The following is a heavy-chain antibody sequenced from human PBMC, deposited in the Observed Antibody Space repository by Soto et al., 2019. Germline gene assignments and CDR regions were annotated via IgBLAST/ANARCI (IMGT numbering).Heavy chain of an antibody. V-gene: IGHV4-61*01. CDR3: ARGSSIAGLYYGMDV. D-gene: IGHD6-6*01. CDR1: GGSFSSSYY. Sequence: PSETLSLTCTVFGGSFSSSYYWSWIRQPPGKGLEWIGYIYYSGSTNHNPSLKSRVTISVDTSKNQFSLRLRSVTAADTAVYYCARGSSIAGLYYGMDVWGQGTTVTVSS. CDR2: IYYSGST. J-gene: IGHJ6*02.